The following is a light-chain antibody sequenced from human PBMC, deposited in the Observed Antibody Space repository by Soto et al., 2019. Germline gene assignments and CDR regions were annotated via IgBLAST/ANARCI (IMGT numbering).Light chain of an antibody. CDR1: QSVSID. J-gene: IGKJ1*01. CDR2: GAS. V-gene: IGKV3-15*01. Sequence: EIVLTQSPRTLSLSPGERATLSCRASQSVSIDLAWYQQTPGQAPRLLIYGASTRATGVPARFSGSGSGTDFTLTISSLQSEDFAVYYCQQYDKWPTWTFGQGTKVDIK. CDR3: QQYDKWPTWT.